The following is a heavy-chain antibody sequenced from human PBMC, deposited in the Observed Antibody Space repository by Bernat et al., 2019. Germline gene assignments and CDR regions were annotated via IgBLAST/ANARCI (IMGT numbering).Heavy chain of an antibody. V-gene: IGHV3-23*01. Sequence: DVQLMESGGDLVQPGGSLRLSCAASGFTFSDSGMSWVRLPPGKGLEWVSTISSDGENTHYAGSVQGRFTNSRDNSQSTLYLQMDSLRAEDAAIYYCAQVSAPYFDYWGQGALVTVSS. CDR3: AQVSAPYFDY. CDR2: ISSDGENT. J-gene: IGHJ4*02. D-gene: IGHD3-16*01. CDR1: GFTFSDSG.